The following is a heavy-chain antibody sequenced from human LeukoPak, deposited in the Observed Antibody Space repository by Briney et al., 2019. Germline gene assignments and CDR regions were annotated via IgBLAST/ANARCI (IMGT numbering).Heavy chain of an antibody. CDR2: ISGSGGTT. CDR3: AKDRDYQYGSGVFDY. Sequence: QPGGSLRLSCAASGFTFSNYAMTWVRQAPGKGLEWVSDISGSGGTTHYADSVKGRFTISRDNSKKTLYLQMNSLRAEDTAVYNCAKDRDYQYGSGVFDYWGQGVLVTVSS. D-gene: IGHD3-10*01. CDR1: GFTFSNYA. V-gene: IGHV3-23*01. J-gene: IGHJ4*02.